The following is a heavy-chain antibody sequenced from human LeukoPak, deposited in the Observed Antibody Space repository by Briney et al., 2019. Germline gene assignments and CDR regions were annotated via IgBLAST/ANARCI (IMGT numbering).Heavy chain of an antibody. J-gene: IGHJ6*03. V-gene: IGHV3-30*14. CDR1: GFTFSTYA. D-gene: IGHD1-14*01. CDR3: ARGVPERAYYYYYYMDV. CDR2: IPYDGSNK. Sequence: GGSLRLSCAASGFTFSTYAMHWVRQAPGKGLEWVAAIPYDGSNKYYADSVKGRFTISRDNSKNTLYLQMNSLRAEDTAVYYCARGVPERAYYYYYYMDVWGKGTTVTISS.